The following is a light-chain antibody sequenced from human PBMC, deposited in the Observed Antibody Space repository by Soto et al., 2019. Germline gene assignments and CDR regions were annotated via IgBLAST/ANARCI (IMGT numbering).Light chain of an antibody. CDR3: QPSYSTPRT. V-gene: IGKV1-39*01. CDR1: QSISNY. CDR2: AAS. Sequence: DIQMTQSPSSLSASVGDRVTITCRASQSISNYLNWYQQKPGKAPKLLMYAASSLQSGVPSRFSGSGSGTDFTLAISSPQPEDVATYYCQPSYSTPRTFGQGTKVESK. J-gene: IGKJ1*01.